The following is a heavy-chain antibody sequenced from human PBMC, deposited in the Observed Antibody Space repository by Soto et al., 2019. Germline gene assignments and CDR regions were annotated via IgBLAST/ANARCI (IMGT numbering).Heavy chain of an antibody. J-gene: IGHJ4*02. V-gene: IGHV3-9*01. CDR1: GFTFDDYA. CDR3: AKAQEDILTGNEEYYFDY. Sequence: GGSLRLSCAASGFTFDDYAMHWVRQAPGKGLEWVSGISWNGGSIGYADSVKGRFTISRDNAKNSLYLQMNSLRAEDTALYYCAKAQEDILTGNEEYYFDYWGQGTLVTVSS. CDR2: ISWNGGSI. D-gene: IGHD3-9*01.